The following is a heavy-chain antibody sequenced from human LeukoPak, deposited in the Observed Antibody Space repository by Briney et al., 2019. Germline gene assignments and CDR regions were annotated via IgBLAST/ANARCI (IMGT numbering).Heavy chain of an antibody. CDR1: GYTFTAYY. CDR3: ARDLVDPIYFHFYMDV. D-gene: IGHD3-9*01. CDR2: IKPKSGGT. V-gene: IGHV1-2*02. Sequence: GASVKVSCKASGYTFTAYYMHWVRQAPGQGLEWMGWIKPKSGGTSYAQNFQGRVTMTWDTSISTAYMELSTLRSDDTAVYYCARDLVDPIYFHFYMDVWGKGTTVTVS. J-gene: IGHJ6*03.